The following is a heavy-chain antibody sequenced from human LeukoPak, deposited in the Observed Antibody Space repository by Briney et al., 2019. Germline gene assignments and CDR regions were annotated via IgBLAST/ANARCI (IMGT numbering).Heavy chain of an antibody. Sequence: GRSLRLSCAASGFTFSSYGMHWVRQAPGKGLEWVAVISYDGSNKYYADSVKGRFTISRDNSKNTLYLQMNSLRAEDTAVYYCAKSIAAAGTSGYYYYGMDVWGQGTTVTVSS. J-gene: IGHJ6*02. CDR1: GFTFSSYG. D-gene: IGHD6-13*01. CDR3: AKSIAAAGTSGYYYYGMDV. CDR2: ISYDGSNK. V-gene: IGHV3-30*18.